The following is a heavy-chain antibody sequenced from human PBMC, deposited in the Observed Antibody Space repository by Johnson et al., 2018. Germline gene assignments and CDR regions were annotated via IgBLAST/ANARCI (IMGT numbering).Heavy chain of an antibody. J-gene: IGHJ3*02. CDR3: AADSRSWQPSGSDACDI. D-gene: IGHD1-26*01. V-gene: IGHV1-58*01. CDR1: GFTFTNSA. CDR2: IVVGSGNT. Sequence: QLVQSGPEVKKPGTSVKVSCKASGFTFTNSAVQWVRQARGQRLEWIGWIVVGSGNTKYAQKSQERVTISRDMSTSTAYMELSSLRSEDTAIYYCAADSRSWQPSGSDACDIWGQGTMVTVSS.